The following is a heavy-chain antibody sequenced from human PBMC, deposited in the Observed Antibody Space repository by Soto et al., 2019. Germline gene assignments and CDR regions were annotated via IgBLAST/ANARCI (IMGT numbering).Heavy chain of an antibody. CDR2: IYHSGST. V-gene: IGHV4-30-2*01. D-gene: IGHD2-15*01. CDR1: GGSISSGGYS. CDR3: ARLQYSFAP. Sequence: SETLSLTCAVSGGSISSGGYSLSWIRQPPGKGLEWIGYIYHSGSTNYNPSLKSRVTISVDRSKNQFSLKLSSVTAADTAVYYCARLQYSFAPWGQGTQVTVSS. J-gene: IGHJ5*02.